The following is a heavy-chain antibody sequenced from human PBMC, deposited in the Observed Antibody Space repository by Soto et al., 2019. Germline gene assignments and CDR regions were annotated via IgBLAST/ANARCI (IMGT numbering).Heavy chain of an antibody. CDR3: ARLGRTTLRYSYMDV. J-gene: IGHJ6*03. CDR2: IYYSGTT. Sequence: PSETLSLTCTVSGGSISSSSYYWGWIRQPPGKGLQWIGSIYYSGTTYYNPSLKSRVTIFVDTSKNQFSLKLSSVTAADTAVYYCARLGRTTLRYSYMDVWGKGTTVTVSS. V-gene: IGHV4-39*01. D-gene: IGHD1-1*01. CDR1: GGSISSSSYY.